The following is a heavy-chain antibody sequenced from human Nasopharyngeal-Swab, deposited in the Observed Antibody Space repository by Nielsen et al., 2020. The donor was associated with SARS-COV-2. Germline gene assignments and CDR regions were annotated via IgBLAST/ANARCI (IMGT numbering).Heavy chain of an antibody. V-gene: IGHV3-30*09. Sequence: GESLKISCAASGFTFSSYGIHWVRQAPGKGLEWVAVISFHGTTTYYADSVKGRFAISRDNSKNTLYLQMSSLRPEDTAVYYCARDDSLLRDFDSSGYYNPSLDYWGQGTPVTVSS. CDR3: ARDDSLLRDFDSSGYYNPSLDY. D-gene: IGHD3-22*01. J-gene: IGHJ4*02. CDR2: ISFHGTTT. CDR1: GFTFSSYG.